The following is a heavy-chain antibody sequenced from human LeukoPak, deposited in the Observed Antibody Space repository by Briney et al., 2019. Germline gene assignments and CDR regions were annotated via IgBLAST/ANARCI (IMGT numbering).Heavy chain of an antibody. CDR1: GYSFTRYW. CDR2: IDPGDSYT. J-gene: IGHJ4*02. Sequence: GESLKISCKGSGYSFTRYWISWVRQMPGKGLEWMGRIDPGDSYTNYSPSFQGHVTISADKSISTAYLQWSSLKASDIAMYYCARHYSSGSDFDYWGQGTLVTVSS. D-gene: IGHD6-19*01. V-gene: IGHV5-10-1*01. CDR3: ARHYSSGSDFDY.